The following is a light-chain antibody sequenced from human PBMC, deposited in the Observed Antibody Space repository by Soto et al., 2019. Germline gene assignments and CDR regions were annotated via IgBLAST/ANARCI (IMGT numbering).Light chain of an antibody. J-gene: IGKJ1*01. CDR2: GAS. CDR1: QSVTTSY. CDR3: QRYGSSPR. V-gene: IGKV3-20*01. Sequence: EIVLTQSPGTLSLSPGERATLSCRASQSVTTSYLAWYQRKPGQAPRLLIYGASSRATGLPNRFSGSGSGTDFAITISKLEPENCVVYCCQRYGSSPRFRQGTKVEIK.